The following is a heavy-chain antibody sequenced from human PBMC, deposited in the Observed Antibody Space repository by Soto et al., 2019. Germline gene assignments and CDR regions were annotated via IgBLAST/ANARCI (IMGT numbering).Heavy chain of an antibody. Sequence: EVPLVESGGGLVRPGESLRLSCAASGFTFSGAWMNWVRQPPGKGLEWVGLIRSKTSGGTADYAAPVKGRFTVSRDDSKNTLYLQMNSLKTEDTAVYYCIWKGATFDYWGQGTLVTVSS. CDR1: GFTFSGAW. J-gene: IGHJ4*02. D-gene: IGHD1-26*01. V-gene: IGHV3-15*01. CDR2: IRSKTSGGTA. CDR3: IWKGATFDY.